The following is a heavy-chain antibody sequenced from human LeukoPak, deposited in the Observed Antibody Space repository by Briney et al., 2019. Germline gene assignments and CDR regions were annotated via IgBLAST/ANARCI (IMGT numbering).Heavy chain of an antibody. CDR2: IYYSGST. Sequence: SETLSLTCTVSGGSISSYYWSWIRQPPGKGLEWIGYIYYSGSTNYNPSLKSRVTISIDQSNTQFSLKLNSVTAVDTAAYYCERDRLWVAFWYFDLWGRGTLVTVSS. J-gene: IGHJ2*01. D-gene: IGHD2-15*01. CDR3: ERDRLWVAFWYFDL. CDR1: GGSISSYY. V-gene: IGHV4-59*01.